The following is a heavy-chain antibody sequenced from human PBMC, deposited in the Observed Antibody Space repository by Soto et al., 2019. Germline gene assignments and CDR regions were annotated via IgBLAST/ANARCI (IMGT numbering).Heavy chain of an antibody. CDR1: GASMNSYH. CDR2: IHSSGST. Sequence: SETLSLTCTVSGASMNSYHWSWIRQPAGKGLEWIGHIHSSGSTNYNPSLKSRVTMSVDTSKNQFSLRLMSLTAADTAVYYCARHKGVEAAGITWFDTWGQGSLVTVSS. D-gene: IGHD3-10*01. V-gene: IGHV4-4*07. CDR3: ARHKGVEAAGITWFDT. J-gene: IGHJ5*02.